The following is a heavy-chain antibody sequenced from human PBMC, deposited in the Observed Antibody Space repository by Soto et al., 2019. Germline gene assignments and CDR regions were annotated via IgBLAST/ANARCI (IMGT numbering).Heavy chain of an antibody. V-gene: IGHV3-23*01. D-gene: IGHD2-2*01. J-gene: IGHJ6*03. CDR3: AKGSQLLANYYYYYYMDV. CDR2: ISGSGGST. CDR1: GFTFSSCA. Sequence: PGGSLRLSCAAAGFTFSSCAMSWVRQAPGKGLEWVSAISGSGGSTYYADSVKGRFTISRDNSKNTLYLQMNSLRAEDTAVYYCAKGSQLLANYYYYYYMDVWGKGTTVTVSS.